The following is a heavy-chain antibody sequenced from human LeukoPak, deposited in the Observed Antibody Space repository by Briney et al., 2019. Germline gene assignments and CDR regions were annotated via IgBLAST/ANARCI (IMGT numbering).Heavy chain of an antibody. D-gene: IGHD2-8*02. CDR3: AKCGAVIY. Sequence: GGSLRLSCAASGFTFGSYAMSWVRQAPGKGLEWVSTVSGSGEYTYYADSVKGRFTISRDSSRNTLYLQMNSLRAEDTAVYYCAKCGAVIYWGQGTLVTVSS. V-gene: IGHV3-23*01. CDR2: VSGSGEYT. J-gene: IGHJ4*02. CDR1: GFTFGSYA.